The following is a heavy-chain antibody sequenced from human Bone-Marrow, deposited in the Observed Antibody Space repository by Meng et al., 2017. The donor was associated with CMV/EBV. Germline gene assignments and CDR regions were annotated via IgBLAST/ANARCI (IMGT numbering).Heavy chain of an antibody. CDR3: ARGSSSWYALDY. J-gene: IGHJ4*02. D-gene: IGHD6-13*01. Sequence: GESLKISCAASGFTFSSYWMSWVRQAPGKGLEWVANIKQDGSEKYYVDSVKGRFTISRDNAKNSLYLQMNSLRAEDTAVYYCARGSSSWYALDYWGQGTLVTVSS. V-gene: IGHV3-7*01. CDR2: IKQDGSEK. CDR1: GFTFSSYW.